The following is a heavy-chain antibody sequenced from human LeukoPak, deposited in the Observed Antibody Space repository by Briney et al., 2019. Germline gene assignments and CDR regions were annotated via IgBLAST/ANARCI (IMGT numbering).Heavy chain of an antibody. Sequence: GSLRLSCAASGFIFSTYWMSWVRQAPGKGLEWVANINQDGSEEFYVDSVKGRFTISRDNAKKSLYLQMNSLRAEDTAVYYCASGQQLGYWGQGTLVTVSS. CDR1: GFIFSTYW. CDR3: ASGQQLGY. V-gene: IGHV3-7*03. CDR2: INQDGSEE. J-gene: IGHJ4*02. D-gene: IGHD6-13*01.